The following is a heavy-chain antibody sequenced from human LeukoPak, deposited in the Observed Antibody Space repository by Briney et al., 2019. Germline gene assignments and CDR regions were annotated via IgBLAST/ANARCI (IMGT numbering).Heavy chain of an antibody. CDR3: ARLPNPYCSSTSCYNYHPAKGGWFDP. D-gene: IGHD2-2*02. J-gene: IGHJ5*02. Sequence: GESLKVSCKGSGYSFTSYWIGWVRQMPGKGLEWMGIIYPGDSDTRYSPSFQGQVTISADKSISTAYLQWSSLKASDTAMYYCARLPNPYCSSTSCYNYHPAKGGWFDPWGQGTLVTVSS. V-gene: IGHV5-51*01. CDR1: GYSFTSYW. CDR2: IYPGDSDT.